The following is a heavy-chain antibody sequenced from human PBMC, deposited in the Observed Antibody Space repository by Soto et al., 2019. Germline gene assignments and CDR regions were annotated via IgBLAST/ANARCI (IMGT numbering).Heavy chain of an antibody. CDR2: ISAYNGNT. Sequence: WASVKVSCKASGYTFTSYGISWVRQAPGQGLEWMGWISAYNGNTNYAQKLQGRVTMTTDTFTSTAYMELRSLRSDDTAVYYCARVLYYYDSSGYYDYWGQGTLVTVSS. CDR1: GYTFTSYG. CDR3: ARVLYYYDSSGYYDY. J-gene: IGHJ4*02. D-gene: IGHD3-22*01. V-gene: IGHV1-18*01.